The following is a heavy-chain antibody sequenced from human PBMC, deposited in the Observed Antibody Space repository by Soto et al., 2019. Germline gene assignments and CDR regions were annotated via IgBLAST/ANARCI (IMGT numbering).Heavy chain of an antibody. CDR2: FDPENDET. V-gene: IGHV1-24*01. CDR3: AIAAYCSGATCYSDYNWFDP. CDR1: GYTLSEVS. J-gene: IGHJ5*02. D-gene: IGHD2-15*01. Sequence: ASVKVSCKVSGYTLSEVSIHWVRQTPGKVLEWIGGFDPENDETSYAQNFQGRVTLTEDTSTDTAYLELSSLRSEDTAIYYCAIAAYCSGATCYSDYNWFDPWGQGTLATVSS.